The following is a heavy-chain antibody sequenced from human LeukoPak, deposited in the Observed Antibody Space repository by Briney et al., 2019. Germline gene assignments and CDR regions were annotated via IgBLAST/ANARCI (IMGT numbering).Heavy chain of an antibody. CDR2: ISSSSSYI. D-gene: IGHD6-13*01. Sequence: GGSLRLSCAASGFTFSSYSMNWVRQAPGKGLEWVSSISSSSSYIYYADSVKGRFTISRDNARNSLYLQMNSLRAEDTAVYYCARVAAAGTGRGAFDIWGQGTMVTVSS. CDR3: ARVAAAGTGRGAFDI. V-gene: IGHV3-21*01. J-gene: IGHJ3*02. CDR1: GFTFSSYS.